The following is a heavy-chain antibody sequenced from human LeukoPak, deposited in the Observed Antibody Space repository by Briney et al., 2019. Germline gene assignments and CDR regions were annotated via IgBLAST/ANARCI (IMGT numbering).Heavy chain of an antibody. D-gene: IGHD5-18*01. V-gene: IGHV6-1*01. CDR1: GDSVSSNSAA. CDR2: TYYRSKWYN. J-gene: IGHJ3*02. Sequence: SQTLSLTCAISGDSVSSNSAAWNWIRQSPSRGLEWLGRTYYRSKWYNDYAVSVKSRITINPDTSKNQFSLQLNSVTPEDTAVYYCARDNSIDTAMVLDDAFDIWGQGTMVTVSS. CDR3: ARDNSIDTAMVLDDAFDI.